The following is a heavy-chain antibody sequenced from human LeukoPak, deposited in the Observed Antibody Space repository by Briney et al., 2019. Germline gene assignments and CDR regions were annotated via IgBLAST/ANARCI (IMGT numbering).Heavy chain of an antibody. D-gene: IGHD1-26*01. Sequence: GGSLRLSCVASGFTFSSYWMHWVRQAPGKGLVWVSRINSDGSSTKCADSVKGRFTISRDNAKNSLYLQMNSLRAEDTALYYCARVRVVWDLDDAFDVWGQGTMVTVSS. V-gene: IGHV3-74*03. CDR2: INSDGSST. CDR1: GFTFSSYW. CDR3: ARVRVVWDLDDAFDV. J-gene: IGHJ3*01.